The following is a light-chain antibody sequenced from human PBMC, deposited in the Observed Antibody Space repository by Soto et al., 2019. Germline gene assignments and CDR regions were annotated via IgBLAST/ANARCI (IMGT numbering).Light chain of an antibody. CDR2: AAS. Sequence: SLPAHVRKRVNITCRASQASTTYLNCYQQKPGKAPKLLIYAASSLQSGVPSRFSGSGSGTHCTLTISSLQPEDCAPDEWQQSYMKAHSFGDGTKVDIK. CDR3: QQSYMKAHS. J-gene: IGKJ1*01. V-gene: IGKV1-39*01. CDR1: QASTTY.